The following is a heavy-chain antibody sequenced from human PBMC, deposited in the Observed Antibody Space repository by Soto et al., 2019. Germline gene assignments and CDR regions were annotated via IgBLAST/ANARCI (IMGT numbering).Heavy chain of an antibody. V-gene: IGHV4-59*08. Sequence: QLQLQESGPGLVKPSETLSLTCPVSGGSISGYYWSWLRQPPGKGLEWIAFIHYTGSSNSNPPLXXRXSISVDTSNTQFSLKLSSVTAADTAVYYCARHSNESRKSLDSWGQGTLVTVSS. CDR3: ARHSNESRKSLDS. CDR2: IHYTGSS. CDR1: GGSISGYY. J-gene: IGHJ5*02. D-gene: IGHD1-1*01.